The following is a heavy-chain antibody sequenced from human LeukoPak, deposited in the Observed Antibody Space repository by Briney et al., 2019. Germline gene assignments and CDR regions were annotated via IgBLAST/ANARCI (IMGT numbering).Heavy chain of an antibody. V-gene: IGHV3-9*01. D-gene: IGHD2-2*02. CDR3: AKDIEGDVVVPAAIRGATTGFDY. Sequence: GRSLRLSCAASGSTFDDYAMHWVRQAPGKGLEWVSGISWNSGSIGYADSVKGRFTISRDNAKNSLYLQMNSLRAEDTALYYCAKDIEGDVVVPAAIRGATTGFDYWGQGTLVTVSS. CDR2: ISWNSGSI. CDR1: GSTFDDYA. J-gene: IGHJ4*02.